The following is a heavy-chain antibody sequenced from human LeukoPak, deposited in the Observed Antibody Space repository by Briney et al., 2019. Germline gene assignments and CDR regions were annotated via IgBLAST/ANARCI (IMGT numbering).Heavy chain of an antibody. CDR1: GGTFSSYA. CDR2: IIPILGTA. J-gene: IGHJ5*02. CDR3: ARSRVVTAMLWFDP. D-gene: IGHD2-21*02. Sequence: GSSVKVSCKASGGTFSSYAISWVRQAPGQGLEWMGRIIPILGTANYAQKFQGRVTITADKSTSTAYMELSSLRSEDTAVYYCARSRVVTAMLWFDPWGQGTLVTVSS. V-gene: IGHV1-69*04.